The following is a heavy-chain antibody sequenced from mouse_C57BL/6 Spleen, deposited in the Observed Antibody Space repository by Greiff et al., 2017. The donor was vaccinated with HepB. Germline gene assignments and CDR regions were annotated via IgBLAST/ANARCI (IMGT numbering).Heavy chain of an antibody. CDR2: IRSKSNNYAT. J-gene: IGHJ3*01. D-gene: IGHD2-2*01. CDR3: VRPVYYGYGGFAY. Sequence: EVQLVESGGGLVQPKGSLKLSCAASGFSFNTYAMNWVRQAPGKGLEWVARIRSKSNNYATYYADSVKDRFTISRDDSESMLYLQMNNLKTEDTAMYYCVRPVYYGYGGFAYWGQGTLVTVSA. CDR1: GFSFNTYA. V-gene: IGHV10-1*01.